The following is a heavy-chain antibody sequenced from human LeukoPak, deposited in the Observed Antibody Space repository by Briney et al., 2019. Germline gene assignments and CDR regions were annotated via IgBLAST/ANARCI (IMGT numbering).Heavy chain of an antibody. Sequence: GGSLRLSCAASGFTFSSYWMSWVRQAPGKGLEWVANIKPDGSEKYYVDSVKGRFTISRDNTRNSLYLQMNGLRAEDTAVYYCARFRSPFDYWGQGTLVTVSS. CDR3: ARFRSPFDY. CDR1: GFTFSSYW. J-gene: IGHJ4*02. V-gene: IGHV3-7*01. CDR2: IKPDGSEK.